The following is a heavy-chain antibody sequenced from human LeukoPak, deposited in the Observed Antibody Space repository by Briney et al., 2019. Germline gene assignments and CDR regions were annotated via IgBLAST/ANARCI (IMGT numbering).Heavy chain of an antibody. CDR3: ARGGDAFDI. CDR1: DLPVSINY. V-gene: IGHV3-53*01. Sequence: GGSLRLSCAASDLPVSINYMTWVRQAPGKGLEWVSVIYSGGTTFYADSVKGRFTISRDNSKNTLYLQMTSLRAEDTAVYCCARGGDAFDIWGQGTMVSVSS. CDR2: IYSGGTT. D-gene: IGHD2-15*01. J-gene: IGHJ3*02.